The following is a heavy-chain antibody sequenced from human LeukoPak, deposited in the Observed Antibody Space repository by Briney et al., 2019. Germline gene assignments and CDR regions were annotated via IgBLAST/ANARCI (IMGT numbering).Heavy chain of an antibody. V-gene: IGHV1-2*02. CDR1: GYTFTGYY. CDR2: INPNSGGT. J-gene: IGHJ5*02. CDR3: ARKIAVAGGNWFDP. Sequence: ASVKVSCKASGYTFTGYYMHWVRRAPGQGLEWMGWINPNSGGTNYAQKFQGRVTMTRDTSISTAYMELSRLRSDDTAVYYCARKIAVAGGNWFDPWGQGTLVTVSS. D-gene: IGHD6-19*01.